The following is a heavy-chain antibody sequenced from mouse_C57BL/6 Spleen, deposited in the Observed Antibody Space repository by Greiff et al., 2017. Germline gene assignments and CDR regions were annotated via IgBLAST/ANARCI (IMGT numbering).Heavy chain of an antibody. Sequence: QVQLQQSGPELVKPGASVKISCKASGYAFSSSWMNWVKQRPGKGLEWIGRIYPGDGDTNYNGKFKGKATLTADKSSSTAYMQLSSLTSEDSAVYFCARRTTAGYFEVWGTGTTVTVSS. V-gene: IGHV1-82*01. CDR1: GYAFSSSW. CDR3: ARRTTAGYFEV. J-gene: IGHJ1*03. CDR2: IYPGDGDT. D-gene: IGHD1-2*01.